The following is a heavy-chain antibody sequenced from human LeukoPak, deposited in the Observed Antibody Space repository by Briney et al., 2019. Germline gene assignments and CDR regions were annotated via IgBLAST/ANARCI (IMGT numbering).Heavy chain of an antibody. V-gene: IGHV1-46*03. Sequence: ASVKVSCKASGCTFTSYYMHWVRQAPGQGLEWMGIINPSGGSTSYAQKFQGRVTMTRDTSTSTVYMELSSLRSEDTAVYYCARDAHPRNYGSGSYSHWGQGTLVTVSS. J-gene: IGHJ4*02. D-gene: IGHD3-10*01. CDR1: GCTFTSYY. CDR3: ARDAHPRNYGSGSYSH. CDR2: INPSGGST.